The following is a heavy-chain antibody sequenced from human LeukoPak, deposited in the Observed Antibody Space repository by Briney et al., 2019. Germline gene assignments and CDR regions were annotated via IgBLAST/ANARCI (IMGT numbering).Heavy chain of an antibody. J-gene: IGHJ4*02. D-gene: IGHD4/OR15-4a*01. CDR2: IKYNGDEE. V-gene: IGHV3-7*01. CDR3: RSGGAAPGAFDN. Sequence: GGSLRLSCAASGFTFRDFWMSWMRQAPGKGLEWVANIKYNGDEEYYVDSVKGRFTISGDNAKNSLYLQLNSLRVEDTAVYYCRSGGAAPGAFDNWGQGTLVTVSP. CDR1: GFTFRDFW.